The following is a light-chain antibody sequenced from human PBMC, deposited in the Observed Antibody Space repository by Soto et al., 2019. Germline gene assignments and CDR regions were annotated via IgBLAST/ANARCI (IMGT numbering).Light chain of an antibody. J-gene: IGKJ4*01. CDR3: MQVLQPPFT. Sequence: DIVLTQSTLSLPVTPGEPASISCRSSQSLLHSNGYNYLAWFLQKAGQSPQLLIYLASSRASGVPVRFSGSGSVTDFTLIISRVEAEDVGVSYCMQVLQPPFTFGGGTKVDIK. V-gene: IGKV2-28*01. CDR2: LAS. CDR1: QSLLHSNGYNY.